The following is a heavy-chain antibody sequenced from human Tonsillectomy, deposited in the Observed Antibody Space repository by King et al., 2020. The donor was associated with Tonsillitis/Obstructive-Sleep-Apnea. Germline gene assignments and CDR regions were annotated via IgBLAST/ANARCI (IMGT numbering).Heavy chain of an antibody. CDR2: IYYSGRP. V-gene: IGHV4-39*01. J-gene: IGHJ4*02. CDR1: GGSISSSSYY. D-gene: IGHD1-1*01. CDR3: ARHNDGDY. Sequence: LQLQESGPGLVKPSETLSLTCTVSGGSISSSSYYWGWIRQPPGKGLEWIGSIYYSGRPYSNPSLKSRVTISVDTSKNQFSLKLSSVTAADTTVYYCARHNDGDYWGQGTLVTVSS.